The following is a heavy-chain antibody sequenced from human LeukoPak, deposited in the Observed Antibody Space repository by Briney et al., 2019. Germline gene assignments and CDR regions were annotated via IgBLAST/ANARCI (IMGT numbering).Heavy chain of an antibody. J-gene: IGHJ5*02. CDR3: ARVRMVRGVIHWFDP. V-gene: IGHV1-8*01. CDR2: MNPNSGKT. D-gene: IGHD3-10*01. Sequence: GASVKVSCKASGYTFTSYDINWVRQATGRGLEWMGWMNPNSGKTGYAQKFQGRVTMTRNTSISTAYMELSSLRSEDTAVYYCARVRMVRGVIHWFDPWGQGTLVTVSS. CDR1: GYTFTSYD.